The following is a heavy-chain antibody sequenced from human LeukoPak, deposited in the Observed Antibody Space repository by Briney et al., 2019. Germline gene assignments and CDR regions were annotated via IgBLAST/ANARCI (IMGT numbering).Heavy chain of an antibody. D-gene: IGHD2-21*01. CDR1: GYIFSDYY. Sequence: GASVKVSCKASGYIFSDYYIHWVRQAPGRGFEWMGWITRYSGATKFAQKFQGRVTLTRDTSISTAYVELTNLASDDTAVYCCVSWAGGNSDVASFDYWGQGTLVIVSS. CDR3: VSWAGGNSDVASFDY. V-gene: IGHV1-2*02. CDR2: ITRYSGAT. J-gene: IGHJ4*02.